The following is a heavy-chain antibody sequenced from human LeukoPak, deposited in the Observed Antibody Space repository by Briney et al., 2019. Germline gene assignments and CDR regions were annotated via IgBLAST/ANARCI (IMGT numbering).Heavy chain of an antibody. CDR2: IRYDGSNK. J-gene: IGHJ4*02. V-gene: IGHV3-30*02. CDR3: ARESSLQLWFGYYFDH. D-gene: IGHD5-18*01. CDR1: GFTFNVYS. Sequence: GGSLRLSCAASGFTFNVYSMNWVRQAPGKGLEWVAFIRYDGSNKYYADSVKGRFTISRDNSKNTLYLQMNSLRAEDTAVYYCARESSLQLWFGYYFDHWGQGTLVTVSS.